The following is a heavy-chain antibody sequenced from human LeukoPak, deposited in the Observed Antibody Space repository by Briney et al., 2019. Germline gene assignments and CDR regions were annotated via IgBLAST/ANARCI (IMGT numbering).Heavy chain of an antibody. D-gene: IGHD4-23*01. J-gene: IGHJ3*02. V-gene: IGHV1-18*01. Sequence: ASVKVSCKASGYTFTNYGISWARQAPGQGLEWMGWISTYNGNTHYAQKFQGRVTMTRDMSTSTVYMELSSLRSEDTAVYYCARDRVPTVVTEAFDIWGQGTMVTVSS. CDR2: ISTYNGNT. CDR3: ARDRVPTVVTEAFDI. CDR1: GYTFTNYG.